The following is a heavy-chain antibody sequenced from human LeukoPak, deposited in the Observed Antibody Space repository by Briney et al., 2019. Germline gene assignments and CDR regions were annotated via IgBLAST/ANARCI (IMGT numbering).Heavy chain of an antibody. D-gene: IGHD3-22*01. CDR2: ISGSGGST. J-gene: IGHJ3*01. CDR1: GFTFSRYW. CDR3: AEKGDSSGYR. Sequence: GGSLRLSCAVSGFTFSRYWMSWVRQAPGKGLEWVSAISGSGGSTYYADSVKGRFTISRDNSKNTLYLQMNSLRAEDTAVYYCAEKGDSSGYRWGQGTMVTVSS. V-gene: IGHV3-23*01.